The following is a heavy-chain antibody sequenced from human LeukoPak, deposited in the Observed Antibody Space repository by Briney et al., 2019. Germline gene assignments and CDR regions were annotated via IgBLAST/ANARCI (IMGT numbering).Heavy chain of an antibody. D-gene: IGHD2-15*01. CDR1: GFTFNNHD. V-gene: IGHV3-30*18. Sequence: GRSLTLSCPASGFTFNNHDMHWVRPPAGKGMEWVAGISYDGRNTYYADSVKGRFTISRDNSKNTLNLQMNSRRTEDTAVYYCAKPRDIDSWAFDVWGQGTMVTVS. J-gene: IGHJ3*01. CDR2: ISYDGRNT. CDR3: AKPRDIDSWAFDV.